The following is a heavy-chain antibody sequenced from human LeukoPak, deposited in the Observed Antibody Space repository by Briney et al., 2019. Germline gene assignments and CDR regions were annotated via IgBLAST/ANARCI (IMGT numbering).Heavy chain of an antibody. D-gene: IGHD4-23*01. CDR2: IFYSGST. CDR1: GGSIRGYF. Sequence: PSETLSLTCTVSGGSIRGYFWSWIRQPPGKGLEWIGYIFYSGSTYYNPSLMSRVTISVDMSTNQVSLELTSVTAADTAVYCCARHDYGGNSAWFDPWGQGTLVTVSS. CDR3: ARHDYGGNSAWFDP. V-gene: IGHV4-59*01. J-gene: IGHJ5*02.